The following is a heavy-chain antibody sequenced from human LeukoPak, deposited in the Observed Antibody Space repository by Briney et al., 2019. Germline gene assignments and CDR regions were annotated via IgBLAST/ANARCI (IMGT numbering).Heavy chain of an antibody. V-gene: IGHV1-18*01. Sequence: ASVKVSCKASGYTFTSYGISWVRQAPGQGLEWMGWISAYNGNTNYAQKLQGRVTMTTDTSTSTAYMELRSLRSDDTAVYYCARGLRGYSGYDYSFDYWGQGTLVTVSS. CDR1: GYTFTSYG. CDR3: ARGLRGYSGYDYSFDY. CDR2: ISAYNGNT. J-gene: IGHJ4*02. D-gene: IGHD5-12*01.